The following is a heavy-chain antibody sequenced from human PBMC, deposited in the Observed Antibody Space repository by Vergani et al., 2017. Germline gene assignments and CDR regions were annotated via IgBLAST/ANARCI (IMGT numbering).Heavy chain of an antibody. V-gene: IGHV3-48*04. CDR3: AKGGSFGNYYYYMDV. J-gene: IGHJ6*03. CDR2: ISSSSSTI. CDR1: GFTFSSYS. D-gene: IGHD3-10*01. Sequence: EVQLVESGGGLVQPGGSLRLSCAASGFTFSSYSMNWVRQAPGKGLEWVSYISSSSSTIYYADSVKGRFTISRDNAKNSLYLQMNSLRAEDTAVYYCAKGGSFGNYYYYMDVWGKGTTVTVSS.